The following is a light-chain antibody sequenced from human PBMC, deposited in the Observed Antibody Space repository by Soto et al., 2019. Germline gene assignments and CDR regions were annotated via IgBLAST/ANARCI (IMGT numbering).Light chain of an antibody. CDR3: HKYNSSQFT. J-gene: IGKJ5*01. CDR1: QGISNY. V-gene: IGKV1-27*01. CDR2: AAS. Sequence: DIQMTQSPSSLSASVGDRVTITCRASQGISNYLAWYQQKPGKVPKLLIYAASTLQSGVPSRFSGSGSGTAFTLSISSLQPEDAANYYCHKYNSSQFTFGQGTRLEIK.